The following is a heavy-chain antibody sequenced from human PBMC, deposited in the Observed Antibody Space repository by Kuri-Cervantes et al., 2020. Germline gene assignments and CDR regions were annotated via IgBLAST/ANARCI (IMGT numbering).Heavy chain of an antibody. J-gene: IGHJ5*02. CDR2: IYYSGST. Sequence: GSLRLSCTVSGGSISSSSYYWGWIRQPPGKGLEWIGSIYYSGSTYYNPSLKSRVTISVDTSKNQFSLKLSSVTAADTAVYYCARGGAKLLWFRELSVGFDPWGQGTLVTVSS. V-gene: IGHV4-39*07. CDR3: ARGGAKLLWFRELSVGFDP. D-gene: IGHD3-10*01. CDR1: GGSISSSSYY.